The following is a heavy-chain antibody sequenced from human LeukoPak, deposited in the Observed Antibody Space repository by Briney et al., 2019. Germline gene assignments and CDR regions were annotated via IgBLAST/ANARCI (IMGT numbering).Heavy chain of an antibody. CDR2: IYTSGST. Sequence: SETLSLTCTVSGGSISSYYWSWIRQPAGKGLEWIGRIYTSGSTNYNPSLKSRVTMSVDTSKNQFSLKLSSVTAADTAVYYCPRDDYDFWSGRRENWFDPWGQGTLVTVAS. V-gene: IGHV4-4*07. J-gene: IGHJ5*02. D-gene: IGHD3-3*01. CDR1: GGSISSYY. CDR3: PRDDYDFWSGRRENWFDP.